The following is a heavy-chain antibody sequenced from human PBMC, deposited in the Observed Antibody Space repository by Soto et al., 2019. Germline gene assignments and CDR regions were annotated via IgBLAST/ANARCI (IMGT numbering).Heavy chain of an antibody. CDR3: ARNRYYYDSSGLRYAFDI. CDR2: ISSSGSTI. CDR1: GFTFSDYY. Sequence: PGGSLRLSCAASGFTFSDYYMSWIRQAPGKGLEWVSYISSSGSTIYYADSVKGRFTISRDNAKNSLYLQMNSLRAEDTAVYYCARNRYYYDSSGLRYAFDIWGQGTMVTVSS. V-gene: IGHV3-11*01. D-gene: IGHD3-22*01. J-gene: IGHJ3*02.